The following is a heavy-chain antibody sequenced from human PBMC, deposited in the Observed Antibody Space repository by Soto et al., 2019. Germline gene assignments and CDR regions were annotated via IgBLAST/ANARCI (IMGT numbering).Heavy chain of an antibody. J-gene: IGHJ4*02. CDR2: IIPIFGTA. V-gene: IGHV1-69*01. CDR3: ARAHSKNHGTTEYYFDY. D-gene: IGHD1-1*01. CDR1: GGTFSSYA. Sequence: QVQLVQSGAEVTKPGSSVKVSCKASGGTFSSYAISWVRQAPGQGLEWMGGIIPIFGTAHYAQKFQGRVTITADESTSTASMELSSLRSEDTAVYYCARAHSKNHGTTEYYFDYWGQGTLVTVSS.